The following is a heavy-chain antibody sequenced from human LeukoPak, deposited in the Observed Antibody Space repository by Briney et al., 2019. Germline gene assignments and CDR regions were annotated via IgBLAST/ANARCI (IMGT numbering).Heavy chain of an antibody. CDR2: ISTDGYTT. CDR3: VVGGSPGY. Sequence: GGSMRLSCAASGLAFSAYKMHWVRQAPRKGLVWVSRISTDGYTTDYADFVQGRFSASRDNTKNTWSLEMNSLRAEDTAVYYCVVGGSPGYWGQGTLVTLSS. D-gene: IGHD2-15*01. CDR1: GLAFSAYK. V-gene: IGHV3-74*01. J-gene: IGHJ4*02.